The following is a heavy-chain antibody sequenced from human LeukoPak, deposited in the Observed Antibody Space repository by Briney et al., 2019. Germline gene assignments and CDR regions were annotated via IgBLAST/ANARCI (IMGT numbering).Heavy chain of an antibody. J-gene: IGHJ4*02. Sequence: GASVKVSCKASGGTFSSYAISWVRQAPGHGLEWMGGIIPIFGTANYAQKFQGRVTITTDESTRTAYMELSSLRSEDTAVYYCARDRRYSSSSYYDYWGQGTLVTVSS. CDR3: ARDRRYSSSSYYDY. V-gene: IGHV1-69*05. D-gene: IGHD6-6*01. CDR2: IIPIFGTA. CDR1: GGTFSSYA.